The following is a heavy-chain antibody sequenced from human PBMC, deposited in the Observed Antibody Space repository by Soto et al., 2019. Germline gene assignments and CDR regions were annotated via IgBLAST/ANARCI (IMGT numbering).Heavy chain of an antibody. CDR2: ISGSGGSI. D-gene: IGHD6-13*01. CDR3: ARVAPEYSSTPRRFDF. J-gene: IGHJ4*02. V-gene: IGHV3-23*01. CDR1: GFTFGIYA. Sequence: GSLRLSCAASGFTFGIYAMSWVRQAPGKGLEWVSSISGSGGSIYYAHSVKGRFTISRDKTKNTLDLQMNSLRAEDTAVYHCARVAPEYSSTPRRFDFWGQGTLVTVSS.